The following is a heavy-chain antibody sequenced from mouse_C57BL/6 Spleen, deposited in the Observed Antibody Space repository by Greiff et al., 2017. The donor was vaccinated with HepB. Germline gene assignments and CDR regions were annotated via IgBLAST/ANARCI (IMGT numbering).Heavy chain of an antibody. CDR3: ARCDDGYYEGNAMDY. CDR1: GYTFTSYW. CDR2: IDPSDSYT. J-gene: IGHJ4*01. V-gene: IGHV1-59*01. Sequence: VQLQQPGAELVRPGTSVKLSCKASGYTFTSYWMHWVKQRPGQGLEWIGVIDPSDSYTNYNQKFKGKATLTVDTSSSTAYMQLSSLTSEDSAVYYCARCDDGYYEGNAMDYWGQGTSVTVSS. D-gene: IGHD2-3*01.